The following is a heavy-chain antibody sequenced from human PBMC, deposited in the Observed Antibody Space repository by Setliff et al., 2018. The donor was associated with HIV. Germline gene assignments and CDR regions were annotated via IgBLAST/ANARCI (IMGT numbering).Heavy chain of an antibody. Sequence: SETLSLTCAVYGGSFSGYYWSWIRQPPGKGLEWIGFIFSSGSTKYNPSLQSRVTMSIDTSKNQFSLKLTSVTAADTAVYYCARRIDNSGSFPDKNWFDTWGQGSLVTVSS. CDR2: IFSSGST. D-gene: IGHD3-10*01. V-gene: IGHV4-34*12. J-gene: IGHJ5*02. CDR1: GGSFSGYY. CDR3: ARRIDNSGSFPDKNWFDT.